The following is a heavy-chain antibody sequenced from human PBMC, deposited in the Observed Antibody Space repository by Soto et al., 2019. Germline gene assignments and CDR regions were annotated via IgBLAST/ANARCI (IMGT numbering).Heavy chain of an antibody. CDR1: GFTFSSYW. J-gene: IGHJ4*02. CDR2: INQDGNED. Sequence: PVGSLSLSCSASGFTFSSYWMNWVRAAPGKGLEWVANINQDGNEDNLLDSVKGRFTISRDNAKNSLFLQMNSLRVDDTAVYYCARTGDGHHDFLDYWGQGTLVTVSS. V-gene: IGHV3-7*01. CDR3: ARTGDGHHDFLDY. D-gene: IGHD1-1*01.